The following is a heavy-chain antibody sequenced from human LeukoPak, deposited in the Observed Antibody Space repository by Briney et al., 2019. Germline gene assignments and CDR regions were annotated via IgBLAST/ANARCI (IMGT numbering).Heavy chain of an antibody. CDR2: ISNGSSYT. CDR3: ARSGGTYGWFDP. V-gene: IGHV3-11*03. Sequence: GGSLRLSCAASGFSFSEYYMSWIRQAPGKGLEWVSCISNGSSYTNYTDSVKGRFTISRDNAKRSLYLQMNSLTAEDTAVYYCARSGGTYGWFDPWGQGTLVTVSS. J-gene: IGHJ5*02. CDR1: GFSFSEYY. D-gene: IGHD1-26*01.